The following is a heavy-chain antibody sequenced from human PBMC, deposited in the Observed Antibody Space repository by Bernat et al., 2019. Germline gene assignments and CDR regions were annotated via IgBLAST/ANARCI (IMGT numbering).Heavy chain of an antibody. CDR1: GFTFSDYY. CDR3: VRARGYCSGGSCYYDFDY. J-gene: IGHJ4*02. D-gene: IGHD2-15*01. CDR2: ISSSSSYT. V-gene: IGHV3-11*05. Sequence: QVQLVESGGGLVKPGGSLRLSCAASGFTFSDYYMSWIRQAPGKGLEWVSYISSSSSYTNYADSVKGRFTISRDNAKNSLYLQMNSLRAEDTAVYYCVRARGYCSGGSCYYDFDYWGQGTLVTVSS.